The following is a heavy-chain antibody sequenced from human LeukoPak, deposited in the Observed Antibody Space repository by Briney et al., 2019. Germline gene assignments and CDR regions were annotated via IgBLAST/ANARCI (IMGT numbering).Heavy chain of an antibody. V-gene: IGHV3-53*01. CDR3: ARGGNGPFDY. CDR1: GFTVSNNY. J-gene: IGHJ4*02. CDR2: IYSGGGT. Sequence: GGSLRLSCVASGFTVSNNYMSWVRQAPGKGLDWVSIIYSGGGTYYADSVKGRFTISRDSSKNTLYHQMNSLRAEDTAVYYCARGGNGPFDYWGQGTLVTVSS. D-gene: IGHD3-16*01.